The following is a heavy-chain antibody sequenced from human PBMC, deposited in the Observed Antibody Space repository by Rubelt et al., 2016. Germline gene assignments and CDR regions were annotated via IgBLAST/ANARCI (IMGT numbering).Heavy chain of an antibody. D-gene: IGHD2-2*02. CDR1: GFTFSSYA. J-gene: IGHJ4*02. CDR3: ARDPDLYCSSTSCYTGVDY. V-gene: IGHV3-30*04. Sequence: QVQLVESGGGVVQPGRSLRLSCAASGFTFSSYAMHWVRQAPGKGLEWVAVISYDGSNKYYADSVKGRFTSARATSKNTLYLQMNSLRAEDTAVYYCARDPDLYCSSTSCYTGVDYWGQGTLVTVSS. CDR2: ISYDGSNK.